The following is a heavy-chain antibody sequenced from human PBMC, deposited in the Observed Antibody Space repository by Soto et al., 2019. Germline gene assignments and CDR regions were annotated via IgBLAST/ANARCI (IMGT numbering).Heavy chain of an antibody. V-gene: IGHV4-59*01. Sequence: QVQLQESGPGLVKPSETLSLTCTVSGGSISNYYWSWIRQPPGTGLEWIGYIFYSGSTDYNPSLKSRVTISVDTSKNQFSLKLSSVTAADTAVYYCVRYYDFWSGYYWFDPWGQGTLVTVSS. CDR2: IFYSGST. CDR3: VRYYDFWSGYYWFDP. D-gene: IGHD3-3*01. J-gene: IGHJ5*02. CDR1: GGSISNYY.